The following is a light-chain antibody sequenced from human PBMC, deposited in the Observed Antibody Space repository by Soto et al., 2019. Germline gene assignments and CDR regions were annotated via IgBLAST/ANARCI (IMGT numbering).Light chain of an antibody. V-gene: IGKV3-20*01. J-gene: IGKJ5*01. CDR1: QSISSNY. CDR3: QRYGRSPPIT. Sequence: EIVLTQSPGTLSLSPGERATLSCRASQSISSNYLAWYQQKPGQAPRLLIYGASSRAPCIPDRFSGSGSGTTFTLNISRLEPEDFAVYYCQRYGRSPPITFGQGTRLEIK. CDR2: GAS.